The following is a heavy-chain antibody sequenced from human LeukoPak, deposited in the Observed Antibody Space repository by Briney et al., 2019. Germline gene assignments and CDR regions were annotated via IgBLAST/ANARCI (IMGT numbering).Heavy chain of an antibody. CDR2: ISSSSSYI. CDR1: GFTFSSYS. CDR3: ARSMVRGVIIIGMDV. Sequence: GGSLRLSCAASGFTFSSYSKNWVRQAPGKGLEWVSSISSSSSYIYYADSVKGRFTISRDNAKNSLYLQMNSLRAEDTAVYYCARSMVRGVIIIGMDVWGQGTTVTVSS. V-gene: IGHV3-21*01. J-gene: IGHJ6*02. D-gene: IGHD3-10*01.